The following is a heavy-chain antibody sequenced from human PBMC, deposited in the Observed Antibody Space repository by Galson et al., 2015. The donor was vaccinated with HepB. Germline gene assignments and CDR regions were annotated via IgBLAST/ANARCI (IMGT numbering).Heavy chain of an antibody. CDR3: VFPCGYDLKPLDY. Sequence: SLRLSCAASTFIFSTYSMNWVRQAPGKGLECISYISSSSTTIYYADSVKGRFTISRDNAKNSLYLQMNSLRAEDTAVYYCVFPCGYDLKPLDYWGQGTLVTVSS. J-gene: IGHJ4*02. CDR2: ISSSSTTI. V-gene: IGHV3-48*04. CDR1: TFIFSTYS. D-gene: IGHD5-12*01.